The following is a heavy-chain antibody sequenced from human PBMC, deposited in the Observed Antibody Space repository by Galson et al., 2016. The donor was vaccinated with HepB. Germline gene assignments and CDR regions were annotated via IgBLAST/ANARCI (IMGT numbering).Heavy chain of an antibody. J-gene: IGHJ4*02. CDR1: GFTFSSYW. CDR2: IKQDGSEK. V-gene: IGHV3-7*04. CDR3: TRTISATAGID. Sequence: SLRLSCAASGFTFSSYWMSWVRQAPGKGLEWLANIKQDGSEKYYVDSVRGRFTISRDNAMNSLYLHRSSLRAEDTALYYCTRTISATAGIDWGQGTLVTVSS. D-gene: IGHD6-13*01.